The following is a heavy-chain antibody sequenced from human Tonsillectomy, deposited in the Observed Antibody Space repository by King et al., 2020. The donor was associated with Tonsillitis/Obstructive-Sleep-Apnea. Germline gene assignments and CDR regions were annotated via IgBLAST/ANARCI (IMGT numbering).Heavy chain of an antibody. J-gene: IGHJ4*02. V-gene: IGHV3-23*04. CDR2: ISGSGGST. CDR1: GFTFSSYA. D-gene: IGHD2-15*01. Sequence: VQLVESGGGLVQPGGSLRLSCAASGFTFSSYAMSWVRPAPGKGLEWGSGISGSGGSTYYADSVKGRFTISRDNSKKTLYLQMNSLRAEDTAVYYCAKATLRVVVAATELDYWGQGTLVTVSS. CDR3: AKATLRVVVAATELDY.